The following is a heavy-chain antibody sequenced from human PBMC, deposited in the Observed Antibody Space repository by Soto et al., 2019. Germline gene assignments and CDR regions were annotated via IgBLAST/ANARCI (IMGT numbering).Heavy chain of an antibody. CDR2: IYPGDSDT. D-gene: IGHD2-2*02. V-gene: IGHV5-51*01. CDR3: ASSDIVVVPAAIYAFEI. Sequence: PGESLKISCKGSGYSFTSYWIGWVRQMPGKGLEWMGIIYPGDSDTRYSPSFQGQVTISADKSISTAYLQWSSLKASDTAMYYCASSDIVVVPAAIYAFEIWGQGTMVTVSS. J-gene: IGHJ3*02. CDR1: GYSFTSYW.